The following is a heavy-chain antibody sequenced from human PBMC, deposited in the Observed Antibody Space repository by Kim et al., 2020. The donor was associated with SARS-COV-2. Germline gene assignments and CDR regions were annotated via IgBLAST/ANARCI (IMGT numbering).Heavy chain of an antibody. CDR1: GGSISSGGYY. Sequence: SETLSLTCTVSGGSISSGGYYWSWIRQHPGKGLEWIGYIYYSGSTYYNPSLKSRVTISVDTSKNQFSLKLSSVTAADTAVYYCARGGDLSSTVRPFDYWGQGTLVTVSS. CDR3: ARGGDLSSTVRPFDY. V-gene: IGHV4-31*03. J-gene: IGHJ4*02. D-gene: IGHD4-17*01. CDR2: IYYSGST.